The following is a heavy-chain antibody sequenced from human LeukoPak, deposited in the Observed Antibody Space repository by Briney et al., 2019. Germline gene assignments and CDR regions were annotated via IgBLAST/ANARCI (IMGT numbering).Heavy chain of an antibody. CDR2: ISSSGSTI. Sequence: PGGSLTLSCAASGFTFSSYEMNWVRQAPGKGLEWVSYISSSGSTIYYADSVKGRFTISRDNAKNSLYLQMNSLRAEDTAVYYCAREVDSGYYYMEVWGKGTTVTVSS. J-gene: IGHJ6*03. D-gene: IGHD5-12*01. V-gene: IGHV3-48*03. CDR3: AREVDSGYYYMEV. CDR1: GFTFSSYE.